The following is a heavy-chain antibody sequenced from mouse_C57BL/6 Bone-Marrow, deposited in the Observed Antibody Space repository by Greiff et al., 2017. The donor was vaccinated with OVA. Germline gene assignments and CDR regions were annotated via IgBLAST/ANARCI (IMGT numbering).Heavy chain of an antibody. CDR2: INYDGSST. V-gene: IGHV5-16*01. CDR3: ARQLRLRHYYAMDY. Sequence: EVMLVESEGGLVQPGSSMKLSCTASGFTFSDYYMAWVRQVPEKGLEWVANINYDGSSTYYLDSLKSRFIISRDNAKNILYLQMSSLKSEATATYYCARQLRLRHYYAMDYWGQGTSVTVSS. CDR1: GFTFSDYY. D-gene: IGHD3-2*02. J-gene: IGHJ4*01.